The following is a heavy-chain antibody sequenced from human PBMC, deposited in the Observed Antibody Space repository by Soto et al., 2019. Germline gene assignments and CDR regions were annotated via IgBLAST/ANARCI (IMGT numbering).Heavy chain of an antibody. D-gene: IGHD1-26*01. CDR3: ARPVGARYSYGDD. V-gene: IGHV4-59*01. J-gene: IGHJ4*02. Sequence: SETLSLTCTVSGGSISSYYWRWIRQPPGKGLEWIGYIYYSGSTNYNPSLKSRVTISVDTSKNQFSLKLSSVTAADTAVYYGARPVGARYSYGDDWGQGTLVTVS. CDR1: GGSISSYY. CDR2: IYYSGST.